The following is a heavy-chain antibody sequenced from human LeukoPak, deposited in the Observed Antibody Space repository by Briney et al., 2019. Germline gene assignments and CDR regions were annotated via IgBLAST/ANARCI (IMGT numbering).Heavy chain of an antibody. CDR1: GYTFTDHY. J-gene: IGHJ4*02. CDR2: IHPGRGDT. CDR3: ARGHNWGPDY. V-gene: IGHV1-2*02. D-gene: IGHD7-27*01. Sequence: ASVKVSCKDLGYTFTDHYFHWLRQAPGQGIEWMGWIHPGRGDTNIAQKFQGRVSLTRDMSISTAYMELSRLTSDDTAVYYCARGHNWGPDYWGQGTLVSVSS.